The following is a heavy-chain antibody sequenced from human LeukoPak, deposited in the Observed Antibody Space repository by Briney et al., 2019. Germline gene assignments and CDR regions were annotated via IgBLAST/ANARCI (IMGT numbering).Heavy chain of an antibody. CDR1: GFTFNNYA. CDR2: ISYDGSSK. J-gene: IGHJ3*02. Sequence: PGGSLRLSCAASGFTFNNYAIHWVRQAPGKVLDWVAVISYDGSSKYYADSLKGRFTISRDNSKNALYLQMNSLRADDTAVYYCAKEYDILTGYYAFDIWGQGTMVTVSS. V-gene: IGHV3-30*04. D-gene: IGHD3-9*01. CDR3: AKEYDILTGYYAFDI.